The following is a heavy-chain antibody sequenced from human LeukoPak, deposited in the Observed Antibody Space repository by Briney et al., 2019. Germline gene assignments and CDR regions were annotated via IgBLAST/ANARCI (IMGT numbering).Heavy chain of an antibody. CDR1: GYAFSSYW. CDR2: IHPGASDT. D-gene: IGHD1-26*01. Sequence: LGEPLKISCKGSGYAFSSYWVAWVRQVPGKGLEWMGTIHPGASDTRYSPSFQGQVTISADESISTAYLQWSSLKASDTAMYYCARRSQVGKSFEYWGQGALVTVSS. CDR3: ARRSQVGKSFEY. J-gene: IGHJ4*02. V-gene: IGHV5-51*01.